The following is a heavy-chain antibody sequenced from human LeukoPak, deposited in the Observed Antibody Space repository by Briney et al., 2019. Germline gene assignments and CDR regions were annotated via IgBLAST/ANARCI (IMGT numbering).Heavy chain of an antibody. J-gene: IGHJ6*03. CDR3: ARQWYDFWSGYHLYYYYMDV. CDR2: IYYSGST. V-gene: IGHV4-39*01. D-gene: IGHD3-3*01. CDR1: GGSISSSSYY. Sequence: PSETLSLTCTVSGGSISSSSYYWGWIRQPPGKGLEWIGSIYYSGSTYYNPSLKSRVTISVDTSKNQFSLKLSSVTAADTAVYYCARQWYDFWSGYHLYYYYMDVWGKGTTVTVSS.